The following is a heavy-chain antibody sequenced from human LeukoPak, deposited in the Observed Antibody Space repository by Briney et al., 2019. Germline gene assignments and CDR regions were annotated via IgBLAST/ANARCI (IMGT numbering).Heavy chain of an antibody. CDR1: GYTFTGYY. CDR2: INPNSGGT. J-gene: IGHJ6*02. D-gene: IGHD3-10*01. CDR3: ARMLYYGSGSYNYYYYGMDV. Sequence: ASVKVSCKASGYTFTGYYMHWVRQAPGQGLEWMGWINPNSGGTNYAQKFQGRVTMTRDTSISTAYMELSRLRSDDTAVYYCARMLYYGSGSYNYYYYGMDVWGQGTTVTVSS. V-gene: IGHV1-2*02.